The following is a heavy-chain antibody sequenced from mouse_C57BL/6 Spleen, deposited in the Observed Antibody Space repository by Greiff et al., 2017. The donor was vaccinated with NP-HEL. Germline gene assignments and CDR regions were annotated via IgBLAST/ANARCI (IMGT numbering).Heavy chain of an antibody. CDR3: ARSSYDPEYFDY. CDR2: IRNKANGYTT. Sequence: EVNVVESGGGLVQPGGSLSLSCAASGFTFTDYYMSWVRQPPGKALEWLGFIRNKANGYTTEYSASVKGRFTISRDNSQSILYLQMNALRAEDSATYYCARSSYDPEYFDYWGQGTTLTVSS. CDR1: GFTFTDYY. J-gene: IGHJ2*01. V-gene: IGHV7-3*01. D-gene: IGHD2-3*01.